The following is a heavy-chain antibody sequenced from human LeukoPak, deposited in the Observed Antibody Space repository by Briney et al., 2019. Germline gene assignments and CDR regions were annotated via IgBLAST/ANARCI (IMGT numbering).Heavy chain of an antibody. Sequence: ASVKVSCKASGYTFTSYGISWVRQAPGQGLEWMGWISAYNGNTNYAQKLQGRVTMTTDTSTSTAYMELRSLRSDDTAVYHCARQGYDFWSGYYTAFDYWGQGTLVTVSS. CDR2: ISAYNGNT. D-gene: IGHD3-3*01. J-gene: IGHJ4*02. CDR1: GYTFTSYG. CDR3: ARQGYDFWSGYYTAFDY. V-gene: IGHV1-18*01.